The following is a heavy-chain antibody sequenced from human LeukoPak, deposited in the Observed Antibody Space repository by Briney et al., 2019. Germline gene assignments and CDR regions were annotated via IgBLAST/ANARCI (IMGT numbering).Heavy chain of an antibody. CDR1: GYTFTSYG. CDR3: AREVSGWYYFDY. D-gene: IGHD6-19*01. Sequence: ASVKVSCKASGYTFTSYGISWVRQAPGQGLEWMGWISAYNGNTNYVQKLQGRVTMTTDTSTSTAYMELRSLRSDDTAVYYCAREVSGWYYFDYWGQGTLVTVSS. CDR2: ISAYNGNT. J-gene: IGHJ4*02. V-gene: IGHV1-18*01.